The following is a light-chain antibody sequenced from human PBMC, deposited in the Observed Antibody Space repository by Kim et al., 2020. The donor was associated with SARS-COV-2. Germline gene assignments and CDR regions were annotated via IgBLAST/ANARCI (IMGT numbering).Light chain of an antibody. V-gene: IGLV6-57*03. CDR2: EDN. J-gene: IGLJ3*02. Sequence: GTTVTISCTRTSVSMASNYVQWYQQRPGSAPTTVIYEDNQRPSGVPDRFSGSIDSSSNSASLTISGLKTEDEADYYCQSYDSSNWVFGGGTQLTVL. CDR3: QSYDSSNWV. CDR1: SVSMASNY.